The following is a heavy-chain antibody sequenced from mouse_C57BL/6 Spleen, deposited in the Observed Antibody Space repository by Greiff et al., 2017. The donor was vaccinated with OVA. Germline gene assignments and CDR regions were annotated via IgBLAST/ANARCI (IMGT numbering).Heavy chain of an antibody. V-gene: IGHV5-4*01. D-gene: IGHD3-2*02. CDR3: ARDQGSGYWFAY. J-gene: IGHJ3*01. CDR2: ISDGGSYT. Sequence: EVKVVESGGGLVKPGGSLKLSCAASGFTFSSYAMSWVRQTPEKRLEWVATISDGGSYTYYPDNVKGRFTISRDNAKNNLYLQMSHLKSEDTAMYYCARDQGSGYWFAYWGQGTLVTVSA. CDR1: GFTFSSYA.